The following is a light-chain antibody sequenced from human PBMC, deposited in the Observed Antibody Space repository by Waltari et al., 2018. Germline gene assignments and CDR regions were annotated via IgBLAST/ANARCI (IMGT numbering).Light chain of an antibody. CDR2: GAS. Sequence: EIVLTQSPGTLSLSLGERATVSCRASQSVSRALAWSQQKPGQAPRLLIYGASTRATGIPDRFSGSGSGTDFSLTISRLEPDDLAVYYCQHYLRLPVTFGQGTTVEI. V-gene: IGKV3-20*01. CDR1: QSVSRA. J-gene: IGKJ1*01. CDR3: QHYLRLPVT.